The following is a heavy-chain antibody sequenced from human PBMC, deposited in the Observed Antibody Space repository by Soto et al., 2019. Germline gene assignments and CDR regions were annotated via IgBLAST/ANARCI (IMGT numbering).Heavy chain of an antibody. J-gene: IGHJ6*02. D-gene: IGHD3-3*01. CDR1: GLTFSQYW. Sequence: LRLSCEASGLTFSQYWMHWVRQAPGQGLVWVSRISNDGTITDYADSVKGRFTVSRDNAKNTQSLQMNSLRSEDTAVYYCASAVDYDFWSGTTHYGMDVWGQGTTVTVSS. V-gene: IGHV3-74*01. CDR3: ASAVDYDFWSGTTHYGMDV. CDR2: ISNDGTIT.